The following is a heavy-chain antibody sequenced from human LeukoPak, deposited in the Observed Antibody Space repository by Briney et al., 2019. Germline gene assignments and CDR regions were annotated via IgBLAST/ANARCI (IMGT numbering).Heavy chain of an antibody. D-gene: IGHD3-10*01. V-gene: IGHV4-34*01. CDR2: INHSGST. Sequence: SETLSLTCAVYGGSFSGYYWSWIRQPPGKGLEWIGEINHSGSTNYNPSLKSRVTISVDTSKNQFSLKLSSVTAADTAVYYCARDGPYYYGSGALRRYYMTSGAKGPRSPSP. CDR3: ARDGPYYYGSGALRRYYMTS. CDR1: GGSFSGYY. J-gene: IGHJ6*03.